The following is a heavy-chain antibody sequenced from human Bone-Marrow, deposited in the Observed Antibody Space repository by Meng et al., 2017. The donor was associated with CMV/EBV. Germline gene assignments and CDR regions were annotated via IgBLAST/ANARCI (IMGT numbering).Heavy chain of an antibody. J-gene: IGHJ4*02. CDR2: ISYDGSNK. CDR3: ARELTSSSWYIPDY. V-gene: IGHV3-30*04. Sequence: GESLKISCAASGLTFSSYAMHWVRQAPGKGLEWVAVISYDGSNKYYADSVKGRFTISRDNSKITLYLQMNSVRAEDTAVYYCARELTSSSWYIPDYWGQGTLVTCSS. CDR1: GLTFSSYA. D-gene: IGHD6-13*01.